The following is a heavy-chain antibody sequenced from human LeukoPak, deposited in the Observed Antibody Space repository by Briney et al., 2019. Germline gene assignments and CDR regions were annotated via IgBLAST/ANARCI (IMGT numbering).Heavy chain of an antibody. CDR1: GYTLTELS. V-gene: IGHV1-24*01. Sequence: GASVKGSCKVSGYTLTELSMHWVRQAPGKGLEWVGGFDPEDGETIYAQKFQGRVTMTEDTSTDTAYMELSSLRSEDTAVYYCATALNIVVVVAATSGGAFDIWGQGTMVTVSS. CDR3: ATALNIVVVVAATSGGAFDI. D-gene: IGHD2-15*01. CDR2: FDPEDGET. J-gene: IGHJ3*02.